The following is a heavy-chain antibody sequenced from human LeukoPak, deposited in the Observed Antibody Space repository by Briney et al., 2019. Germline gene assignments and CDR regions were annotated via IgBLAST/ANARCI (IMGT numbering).Heavy chain of an antibody. V-gene: IGHV4-4*07. CDR3: VRMVYARYYMDV. CDR2: IYTSGST. CDR1: GGSINSYY. D-gene: IGHD2-8*01. J-gene: IGHJ6*03. Sequence: LETLSLTCTVSGGSINSYYWSWVRQPAGKGLEWIGRIYTSGSTNYNPSLKSRVTMSVDTSKNQFSLKLSSVTAADTAVYYCVRMVYARYYMDVWGKGTTVTVSS.